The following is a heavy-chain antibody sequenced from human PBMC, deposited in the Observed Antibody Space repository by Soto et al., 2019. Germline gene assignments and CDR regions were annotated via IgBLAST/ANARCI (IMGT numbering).Heavy chain of an antibody. CDR1: GFTFNNYG. D-gene: IGHD3-10*01. Sequence: PVGSLRLSCAASGFTFNNYGMSWVRQAPGKGLEWVSSISGSGGTTYYADSVKGRFTFSRDNSKNTLYLQMNSLRAEDTAVYYCARGPYASGSYNGMDVWGQGTTVTVSS. CDR2: ISGSGGTT. J-gene: IGHJ6*02. CDR3: ARGPYASGSYNGMDV. V-gene: IGHV3-23*01.